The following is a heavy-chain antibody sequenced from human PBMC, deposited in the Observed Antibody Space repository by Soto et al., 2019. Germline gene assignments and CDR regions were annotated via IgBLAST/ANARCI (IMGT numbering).Heavy chain of an antibody. Sequence: GGSLRLSCAVSGFNFSKFGMYWVRQAPGKGLEWVAVIWYDGSQKYYTDSVQGRFTISRDNSNNTLYLQMNSLRAEDTAVYYCAKEVSGLYTFGRPLDNWGHGTLVTVSS. CDR1: GFNFSKFG. CDR2: IWYDGSQK. CDR3: AKEVSGLYTFGRPLDN. D-gene: IGHD2-2*02. V-gene: IGHV3-33*06. J-gene: IGHJ4*01.